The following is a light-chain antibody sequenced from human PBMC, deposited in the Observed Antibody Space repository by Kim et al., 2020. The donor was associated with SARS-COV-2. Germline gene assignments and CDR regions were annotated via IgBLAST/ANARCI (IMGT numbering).Light chain of an antibody. CDR3: CSHTTSGTYV. V-gene: IGLV2-14*03. J-gene: IGLJ1*01. CDR1: SSDVGAYNH. Sequence: QSALIQPASVSGSLGQSITISCTGTSSDVGAYNHVSWYQQHPGKAPKLIIYEVNSRPSGGSYRFSGSKSGNAASLTISGLQAEDEADYYCCSHTTSGTYVFGAGTKVTVL. CDR2: EVN.